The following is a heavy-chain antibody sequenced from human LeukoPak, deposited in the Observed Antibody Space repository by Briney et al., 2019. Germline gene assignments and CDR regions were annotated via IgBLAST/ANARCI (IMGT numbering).Heavy chain of an antibody. CDR2: ISGSGGST. CDR1: GFTFSDYY. V-gene: IGHV3-23*01. J-gene: IGHJ4*02. D-gene: IGHD3-16*02. CDR3: AKTNMITFGGVIVTHYYFDY. Sequence: PGGSLRLSCAASGFTFSDYYMSWVRQAPGKGLEWVSAISGSGGSTYYADSVKGRFTISRDNSKNTLYLQVSSLRAEDTAVYYCAKTNMITFGGVIVTHYYFDYWGQGTLVTVSS.